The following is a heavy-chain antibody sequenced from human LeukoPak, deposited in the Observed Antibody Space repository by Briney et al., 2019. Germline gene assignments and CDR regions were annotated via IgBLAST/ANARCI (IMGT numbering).Heavy chain of an antibody. CDR3: VRGLGDV. D-gene: IGHD4-11*01. V-gene: IGHV3-74*03. CDR1: GFIFSDYW. CDR2: INNDGKIL. J-gene: IGHJ6*04. Sequence: PGGSLRLSCSASGFIFSDYWMHWVRQAPGKGQVWVSRINNDGKILTYADSVKGRFTISRDSAKDTVYLQMNSLRVEDKAVYYCVRGLGDVWGKGTTVTVSS.